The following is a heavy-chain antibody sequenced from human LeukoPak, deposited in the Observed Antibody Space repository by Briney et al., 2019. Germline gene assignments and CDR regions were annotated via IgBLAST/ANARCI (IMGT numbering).Heavy chain of an antibody. CDR3: ARGSGIAVAGTLSFDY. J-gene: IGHJ4*02. Sequence: GGSLRLSCAASGFTFDDYGMSWVRQAPGKGLEWVSGINRNGGSTGYADSVKGRFTISRDNAKNSLYLQMHSLRAEDTALYYCARGSGIAVAGTLSFDYWGQGTLVTVSS. V-gene: IGHV3-20*04. CDR1: GFTFDDYG. D-gene: IGHD6-19*01. CDR2: INRNGGST.